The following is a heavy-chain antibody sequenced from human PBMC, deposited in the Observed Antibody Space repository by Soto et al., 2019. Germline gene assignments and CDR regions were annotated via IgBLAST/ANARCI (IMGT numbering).Heavy chain of an antibody. V-gene: IGHV3-30*18. J-gene: IGHJ4*02. CDR2: ISYDGSNK. CDR3: AKDPGGQAVALDY. Sequence: QVQLVESGGGVVQPGRSLRLSCAASGFTFSSYGMQWVRQAPGKGLEWVAVISYDGSNKYYADSVKGRFTISRDNSKNTLYLQMNSLRAEDTAVYYCAKDPGGQAVALDYWGQGTLVTVSS. CDR1: GFTFSSYG. D-gene: IGHD6-19*01.